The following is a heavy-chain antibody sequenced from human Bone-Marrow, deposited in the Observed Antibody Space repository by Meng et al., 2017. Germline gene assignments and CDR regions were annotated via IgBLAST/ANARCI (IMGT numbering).Heavy chain of an antibody. CDR1: GGSISSGSYY. CDR2: IYTSGST. CDR3: HAVAGLFDY. D-gene: IGHD6-19*01. Sequence: LRLSCTVSGGSISSGSYYWSWSRQPAGKGLEWIGRIYTSGSTNYNPSLKSRVTISVDTSKNQFSLKLSSVTAADTAVYYCHAVAGLFDYWGQGTLVTVSS. V-gene: IGHV4-61*02. J-gene: IGHJ4*02.